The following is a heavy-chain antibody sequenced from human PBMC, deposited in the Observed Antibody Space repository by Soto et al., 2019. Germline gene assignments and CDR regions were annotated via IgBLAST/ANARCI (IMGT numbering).Heavy chain of an antibody. CDR3: ASSMEGPGGALDI. CDR1: GSAFTEYY. V-gene: IGHV1-2*04. CDR2: INPNSGGT. J-gene: IGHJ3*02. D-gene: IGHD3-10*01. Sequence: ASVKASCKASGSAFTEYYMHWVRQAPGQGLEWMGWINPNSGGTNYAQKFQGWVTMTRDTSISTAYMELSRLRSDDTAVYYCASSMEGPGGALDIWGQGTMVTVSS.